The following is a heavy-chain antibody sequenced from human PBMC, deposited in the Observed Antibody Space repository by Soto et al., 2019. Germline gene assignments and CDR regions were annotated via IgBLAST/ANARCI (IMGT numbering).Heavy chain of an antibody. CDR2: INHSGST. D-gene: IGHD2-21*02. J-gene: IGHJ3*01. CDR3: ASFEVTSAASFDV. V-gene: IGHV4-34*01. CDR1: GDSFSGPY. Sequence: SEPLSLTCAVYGDSFSGPYWTWIRQTPGKGLEWIGEINHSGSTDYHPSLKSRVTISVDTSKNQFSLNLSSVSAADTAVYLCASFEVTSAASFDVWGPGTMVTVSS.